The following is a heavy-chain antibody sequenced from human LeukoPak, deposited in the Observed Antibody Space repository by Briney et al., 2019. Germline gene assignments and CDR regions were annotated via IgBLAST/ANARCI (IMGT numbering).Heavy chain of an antibody. CDR3: ARQGGVGATGFDDC. V-gene: IGHV4-39*01. CDR1: GGSISSGSFY. CDR2: ISYSGNT. Sequence: SETLSLTCTVSGGSISSGSFYWGWIRQPPGKGLQWIGSISYSGNTHYNPSLKSRVAISVDTSKTQFSLKLSSVTAAVTAVYYCARQGGVGATGFDDCWGQGTLVTVSS. D-gene: IGHD1-26*01. J-gene: IGHJ4*02.